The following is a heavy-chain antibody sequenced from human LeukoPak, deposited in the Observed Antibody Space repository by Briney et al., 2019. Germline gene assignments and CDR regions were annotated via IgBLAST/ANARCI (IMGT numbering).Heavy chain of an antibody. Sequence: GSLRLSCPASGFTFSSYAMHWVRPAPGKGLEWVAAISYDGSNKYYADSVKGRFTISRDNSKNTLYLQMNSLRAEDTAVYYCARDPNDYVWGSYRYGEGYFDYWGQGTLVTVSS. CDR3: ARDPNDYVWGSYRYGEGYFDY. J-gene: IGHJ4*02. CDR1: GFTFSSYA. CDR2: ISYDGSNK. D-gene: IGHD3-16*02. V-gene: IGHV3-30-3*01.